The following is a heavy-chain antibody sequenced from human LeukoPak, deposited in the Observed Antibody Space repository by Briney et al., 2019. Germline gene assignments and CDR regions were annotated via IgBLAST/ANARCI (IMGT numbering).Heavy chain of an antibody. CDR3: ARVEYSSSLGVDYYYMDV. CDR2: AKQDGSET. CDR1: GFSFSNYW. J-gene: IGHJ6*03. D-gene: IGHD6-6*01. Sequence: GGSLRLSCAASGFSFSNYWMSWVRQAPGKGLEWVGHAKQDGSETYYVDSVKGRFTVSRDNAKNSLFLQMNSLRVEDTAMYYCARVEYSSSLGVDYYYMDVWGKGTTVTVSS. V-gene: IGHV3-7*01.